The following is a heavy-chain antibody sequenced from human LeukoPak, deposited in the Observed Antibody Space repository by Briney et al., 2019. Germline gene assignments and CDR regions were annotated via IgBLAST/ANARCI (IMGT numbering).Heavy chain of an antibody. CDR2: INPNSGGT. CDR3: ARRPGKYQPLPFDY. Sequence: ASVKVSCKASGYTFTGYYMHWVRQAPGQGFEWMGWINPNSGGTNYAQKFQGRVTMTRDTSISTAYMELSRLRSDDTAMYYCARRPGKYQPLPFDYWGQGTLVTVSS. D-gene: IGHD2-2*01. CDR1: GYTFTGYY. J-gene: IGHJ4*02. V-gene: IGHV1-2*02.